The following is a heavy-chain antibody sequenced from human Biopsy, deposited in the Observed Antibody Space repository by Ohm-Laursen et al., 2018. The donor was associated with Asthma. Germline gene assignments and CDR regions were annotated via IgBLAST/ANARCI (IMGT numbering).Heavy chain of an antibody. Sequence: SLRLSCTASGFSFNSYGMHWVRQAPGKGLEWVSVIYSGGTSHTADSVRGRFTISRDFSKNTLHLQMHSLRVEDTAVYYCARGDSSGWSHYYFDYWGQGTLVIVSS. J-gene: IGHJ4*02. CDR2: IYSGGTS. V-gene: IGHV3-53*01. D-gene: IGHD6-19*01. CDR1: GFSFNSYG. CDR3: ARGDSSGWSHYYFDY.